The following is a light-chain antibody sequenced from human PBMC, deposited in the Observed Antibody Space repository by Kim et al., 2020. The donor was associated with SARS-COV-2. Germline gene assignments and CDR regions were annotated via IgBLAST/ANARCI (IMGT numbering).Light chain of an antibody. CDR1: QSVLYSSNNKNY. CDR2: WAS. J-gene: IGKJ2*01. Sequence: DIVMTQSPDSLAVSLGERATINCKSSQSVLYSSNNKNYLAWYQQKPGQPPKLLIYWASTRESGVPDRFSGSGSGTDFTLTISSLQAEDVAVCYCQQYYSTPAFGQGTKLEI. CDR3: QQYYSTPA. V-gene: IGKV4-1*01.